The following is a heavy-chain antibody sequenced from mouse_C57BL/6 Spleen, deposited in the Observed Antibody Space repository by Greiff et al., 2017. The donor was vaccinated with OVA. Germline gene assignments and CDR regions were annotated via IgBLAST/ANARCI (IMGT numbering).Heavy chain of an antibody. J-gene: IGHJ1*03. Sequence: VQLQQSGSELRSPGSSVKLSCKDSDSAVFPIAYMSWVRQKPGHGFEWIGGIIPSIGRTINGEKFKDNATFDADTLSNTAYLALNSLTSEDSAIYSCASPGCLNGYFDVWGTGTTVTVSS. CDR3: ASPGCLNGYFDV. CDR1: DSAVFPIAY. CDR2: IIPSIGRT. V-gene: IGHV15-2*01.